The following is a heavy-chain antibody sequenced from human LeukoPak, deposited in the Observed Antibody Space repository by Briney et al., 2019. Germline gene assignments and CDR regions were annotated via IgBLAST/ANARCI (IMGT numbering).Heavy chain of an antibody. CDR2: ISGSGGST. D-gene: IGHD1-26*01. CDR1: GFTFSSYA. J-gene: IGHJ6*02. V-gene: IGHV3-23*01. CDR3: TKDGAGTYYGMDV. Sequence: GGSLRLSCAASGFTFSSYAMSWVRQAPGKGLEWVSAISGSGGSTYDAVSVKGRFTNSRDNSKNTMYLQMKSLRAEDTAIYYCTKDGAGTYYGMDVWGQGTTVTVSS.